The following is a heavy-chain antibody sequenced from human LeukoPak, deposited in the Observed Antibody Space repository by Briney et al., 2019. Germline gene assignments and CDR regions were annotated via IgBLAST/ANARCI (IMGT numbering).Heavy chain of an antibody. V-gene: IGHV3-21*01. D-gene: IGHD3-16*01. Sequence: GGSLRLSCAASGFTFRSYSMNWVRQAPGKGLEWVSTIGSSSTYIYYADSVKGRFTISRDHAENSVYLQMDSLRGDDTAVYYCARDLSLGAPGGFDYWGQGTLVTVSS. CDR3: ARDLSLGAPGGFDY. CDR1: GFTFRSYS. CDR2: IGSSSTYI. J-gene: IGHJ4*02.